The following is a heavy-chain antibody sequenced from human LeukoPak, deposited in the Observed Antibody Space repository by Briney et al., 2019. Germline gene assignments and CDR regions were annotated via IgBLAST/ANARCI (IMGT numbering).Heavy chain of an antibody. CDR3: AKDRGRRLPALYYGSGKDFDY. V-gene: IGHV3-30*02. CDR2: IRYEGINK. Sequence: GGSLRLSCAASGFIFCSYGIHWVRQTPVKGLEWVAFIRYEGINKYYADSVKGRLTISRDNSRNTMFLQMNSLRAEDTAVYYCAKDRGRRLPALYYGSGKDFDYWGQGTLVTVSS. CDR1: GFIFCSYG. D-gene: IGHD3-10*01. J-gene: IGHJ4*02.